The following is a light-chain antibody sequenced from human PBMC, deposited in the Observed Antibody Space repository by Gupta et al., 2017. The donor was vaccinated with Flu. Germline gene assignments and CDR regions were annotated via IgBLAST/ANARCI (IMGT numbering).Light chain of an antibody. CDR3: AAWDDSLNALI. CDR2: SNS. V-gene: IGLV1-44*01. CDR1: SSNIGINT. Sequence: HSVLTQPPSVSVTPGQRVTISCSGSSSNIGINTVNWYQHLPGTAPKVRIYSNSQRPSGVPGRFAGSKSGTSASLAIRGLQSEDEADYYCAAWDDSLNALIFGGGTKLTVL. J-gene: IGLJ2*01.